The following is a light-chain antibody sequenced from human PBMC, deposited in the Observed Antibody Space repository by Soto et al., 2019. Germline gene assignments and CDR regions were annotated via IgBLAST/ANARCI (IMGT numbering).Light chain of an antibody. CDR2: DVS. V-gene: IGLV2-18*02. Sequence: QSALTQPPSVSGSPGQSVTISCTGTSSDVGSYNSVSWYQQPPGTAPKLMIYDVSNRPSGLPDRFSGSKSGNTASLTISGLQAEDEADYYCSSYTHSTTLVFGGGTKLTVL. J-gene: IGLJ2*01. CDR1: SSDVGSYNS. CDR3: SSYTHSTTLV.